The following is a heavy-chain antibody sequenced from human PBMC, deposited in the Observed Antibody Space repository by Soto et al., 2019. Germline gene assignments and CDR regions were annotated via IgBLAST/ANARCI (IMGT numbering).Heavy chain of an antibody. J-gene: IGHJ5*02. CDR3: ARAQMATITGWFDP. D-gene: IGHD5-12*01. Sequence: EVQLVESGGGLVKPGGSLRLSCAASGFTFSSYSMNWVRQAPGKGLEWVSSISSSSSYIYYADSVKGRFTISRDNAKNSLYRQRNSLRAEDTAVYYCARAQMATITGWFDPWGQGTLVTVSS. CDR1: GFTFSSYS. CDR2: ISSSSSYI. V-gene: IGHV3-21*01.